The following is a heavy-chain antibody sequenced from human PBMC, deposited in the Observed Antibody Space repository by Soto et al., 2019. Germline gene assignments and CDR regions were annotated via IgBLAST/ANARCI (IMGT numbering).Heavy chain of an antibody. V-gene: IGHV1-8*01. CDR3: ASLDPNRGMFDP. Sequence: SVKGACKASGYTLTSYDINLVRQATGQGLEWMGWMNPNSGNTGYAQKFQGRVTMTRNTSISTAYMELSSLRSEDTAVYYCASLDPNRGMFDPWGQGTLGTVSS. J-gene: IGHJ5*02. CDR2: MNPNSGNT. D-gene: IGHD3-9*01. CDR1: GYTLTSYD.